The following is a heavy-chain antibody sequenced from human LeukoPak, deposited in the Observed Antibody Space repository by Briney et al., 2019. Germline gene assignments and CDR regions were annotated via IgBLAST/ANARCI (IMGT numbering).Heavy chain of an antibody. Sequence: GASVKVSCKASGYTFTGCYMHWVRQAPGQGLEWMGWINPNSGGTNYAQKFQGRVTMTRDTSISTAYMELSRLRSDDTAVYYCARDRGPDYYDSIPPMFDPWGQGTLVTVSS. V-gene: IGHV1-2*02. CDR2: INPNSGGT. D-gene: IGHD3-22*01. CDR1: GYTFTGCY. CDR3: ARDRGPDYYDSIPPMFDP. J-gene: IGHJ5*02.